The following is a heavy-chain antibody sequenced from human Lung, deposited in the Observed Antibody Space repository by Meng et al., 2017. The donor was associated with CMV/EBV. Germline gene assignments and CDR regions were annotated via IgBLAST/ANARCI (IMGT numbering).Heavy chain of an antibody. J-gene: IGHJ4*02. V-gene: IGHV3-74*01. Sequence: ESXKISCAASGFTFSSYWMHWVRQAPGKGLVWVSRINSDGSSTSYADSVKGRFTISRDNAKNTLYLQMNSLRAEDTAVYYCARAADLYDYWGQGTLVTVSS. CDR3: ARAADLYDY. CDR2: INSDGSST. CDR1: GFTFSSYW.